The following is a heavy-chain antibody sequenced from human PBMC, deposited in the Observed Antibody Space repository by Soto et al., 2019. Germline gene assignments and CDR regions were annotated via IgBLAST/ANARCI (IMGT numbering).Heavy chain of an antibody. CDR1: GFTFSGYG. CDR2: LANDGSYQ. V-gene: IGHV3-30*03. J-gene: IGHJ4*02. CDR3: ARSLGGSSYYPPEY. Sequence: QVQLVESGGGVVQPGGSLRLSCAASGFTFSGYGMHWVRQSPGEGLEWVAILANDGSYQYYAESVKGRFTISRDNSKNTLYLQMDSLRPEDTAVYYCARSLGGSSYYPPEYWGQGTLVTVSS. D-gene: IGHD1-26*01.